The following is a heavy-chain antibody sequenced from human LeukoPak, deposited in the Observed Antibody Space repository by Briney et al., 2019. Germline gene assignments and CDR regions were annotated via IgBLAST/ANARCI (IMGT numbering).Heavy chain of an antibody. Sequence: SETLSLTCSVSGGSISSYYWSWIRQPPGKGLEWIGYIYYSGSTNFKSPLKSRVTMSGDTSKNQFSLKLNSVTAADTAVYYCARRSPSWGYFDYWAREPWSPSPQ. CDR2: IYYSGST. V-gene: IGHV4-59*08. J-gene: IGHJ4*02. D-gene: IGHD7-27*01. CDR3: ARRSPSWGYFDY. CDR1: GGSISSYY.